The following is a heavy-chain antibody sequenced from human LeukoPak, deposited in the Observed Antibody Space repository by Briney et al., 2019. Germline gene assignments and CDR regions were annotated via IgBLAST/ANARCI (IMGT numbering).Heavy chain of an antibody. CDR1: GYPFTSYG. D-gene: IGHD6-13*01. J-gene: IGHJ6*02. Sequence: GASVKVSCKASGYPFTSYGISWVRRAPGQGLEWMGWISAYNGNTNYAQKLQGRVTMTTDTSTSTAYMELRSLRSDDTAVYYCARSFSAADLPYYYYGMDVWGQGTTVTVSS. CDR2: ISAYNGNT. V-gene: IGHV1-18*01. CDR3: ARSFSAADLPYYYYGMDV.